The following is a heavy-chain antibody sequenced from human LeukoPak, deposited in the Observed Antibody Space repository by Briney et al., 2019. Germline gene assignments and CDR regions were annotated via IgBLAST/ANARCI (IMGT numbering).Heavy chain of an antibody. V-gene: IGHV4-31*03. CDR3: ARGRDSSSWYAHYFDY. CDR2: TYYSGST. D-gene: IGHD6-13*01. Sequence: SQTLSLTCTVSSGSFTSGGYYWSWIRQHPGKGLEWIGYTYYSGSTYYNPSLKSRVTISVDTSKNQFSLKLTSVTAADTAVYYCARGRDSSSWYAHYFDYWGQGTLVTVSS. CDR1: SGSFTSGGYY. J-gene: IGHJ4*02.